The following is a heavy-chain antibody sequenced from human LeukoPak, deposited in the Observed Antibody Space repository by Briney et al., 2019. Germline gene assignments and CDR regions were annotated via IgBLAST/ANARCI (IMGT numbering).Heavy chain of an antibody. CDR2: ISAYNGNT. D-gene: IGHD4-17*01. Sequence: ASVKVSCKASGYTFTGYYLHWVRQAPGQGLEWMGWISAYNGNTNYAQKFQERVTITRDMSTSTAYMELSSLRSEDTAVYYCAADLDDYGDHEAPDPWGQGTLVTVSS. V-gene: IGHV1-2*02. J-gene: IGHJ5*02. CDR3: AADLDDYGDHEAPDP. CDR1: GYTFTGYY.